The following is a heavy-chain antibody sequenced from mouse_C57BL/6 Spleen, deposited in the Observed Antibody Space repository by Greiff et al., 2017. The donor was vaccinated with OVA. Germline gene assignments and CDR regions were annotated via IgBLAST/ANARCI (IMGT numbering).Heavy chain of an antibody. CDR2: INPSTGGT. D-gene: IGHD2-3*01. CDR1: GYSFTGYY. Sequence: VQLKQSGPELVKPGASVKISCKASGYSFTGYYMNWVKQSPEKSLEWIGEINPSTGGTTYNQKFKAKATLTVDKSSSTAYMQLKSLTSEDSAVYYCARGWLLFYYAMDYWGQGTSVTVSS. V-gene: IGHV1-42*01. CDR3: ARGWLLFYYAMDY. J-gene: IGHJ4*01.